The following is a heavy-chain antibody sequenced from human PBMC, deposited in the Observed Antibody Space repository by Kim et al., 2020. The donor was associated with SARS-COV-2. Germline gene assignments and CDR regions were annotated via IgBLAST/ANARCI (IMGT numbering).Heavy chain of an antibody. V-gene: IGHV6-1*01. J-gene: IGHJ3*02. Sequence: DYAVSVKSRITINPDTSTNRFSLQLNSVTPEDTAVYFCARDTPGQKAFDIWGQGTMVAVSS. CDR3: ARDTPGQKAFDI.